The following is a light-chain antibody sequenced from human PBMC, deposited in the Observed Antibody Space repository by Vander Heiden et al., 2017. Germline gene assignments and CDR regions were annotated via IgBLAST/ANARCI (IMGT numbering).Light chain of an antibody. CDR1: QSVSSSY. Sequence: EIVLTQSPGPLPLSPGERASLTCRGRQSVSSSYLAWYQQKPGQAPRLLIYGASSRATGIPDRFSGSGSGTDFTLTISRLEPEDFAVYYCQQYGSSPPLTFGGGTKVEIK. CDR3: QQYGSSPPLT. V-gene: IGKV3-20*01. J-gene: IGKJ4*01. CDR2: GAS.